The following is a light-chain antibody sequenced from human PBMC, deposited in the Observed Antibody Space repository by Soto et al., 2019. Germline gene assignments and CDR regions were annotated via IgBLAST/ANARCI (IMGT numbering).Light chain of an antibody. V-gene: IGLV2-14*03. CDR1: SSDIGAYNY. J-gene: IGLJ1*01. CDR3: YSYTRSSAYV. CDR2: DVS. Sequence: QSALTQPASVSGSPGQSITISCTGTSSDIGAYNYVSWYQQLPGKAPKVMIYDVSNRPSGVSDRFSGSKSANTASLTISGLQAEDEADYYCYSYTRSSAYVFGTGTKVTVL.